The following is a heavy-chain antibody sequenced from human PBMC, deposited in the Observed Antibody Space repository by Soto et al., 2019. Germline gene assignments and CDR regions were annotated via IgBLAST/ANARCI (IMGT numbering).Heavy chain of an antibody. J-gene: IGHJ6*03. CDR1: GYTFTSYA. CDR3: ARKPRSGYSYGLSPYYMDV. D-gene: IGHD5-18*01. CDR2: INAYNGNT. Sequence: ASVKVSCKASGYTFTSYAMHWVRQAPGQRLEWMGWINAYNGNTKYAQKLQGRVTMTTDTSTSTAYMELRSLRSDDTAVYYCARKPRSGYSYGLSPYYMDVWGKGTTVTVSS. V-gene: IGHV1-3*01.